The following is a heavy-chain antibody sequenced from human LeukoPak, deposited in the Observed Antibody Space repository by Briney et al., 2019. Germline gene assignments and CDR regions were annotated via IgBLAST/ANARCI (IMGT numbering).Heavy chain of an antibody. D-gene: IGHD6-6*01. CDR2: ISGSGGST. J-gene: IGHJ5*02. CDR1: GFTFSSYA. CDR3: AKDGYSSSYNWFDP. Sequence: PAGSLRLSCAGSGFTFSSYAMSWVRQAPGKGLEWVSAISGSGGSTYYADSVKGRFTLSRDNSKNTLYLQMNSLRAEDTAVYYCAKDGYSSSYNWFDPWGQGTLVTVSS. V-gene: IGHV3-23*01.